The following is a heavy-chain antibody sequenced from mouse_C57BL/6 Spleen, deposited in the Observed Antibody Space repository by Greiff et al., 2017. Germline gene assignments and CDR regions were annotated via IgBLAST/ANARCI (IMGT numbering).Heavy chain of an antibody. CDR1: GFNIKDDY. Sequence: VQLQQSGAELVRPGASVKLSCTASGFNIKDDYMHWVKQRPEQGLEWIGWIDPENGDTEYASKFQGKATITADTSSNTASLQLSSLTSEDTAVYYCTTGFLRFAYWGQGTLVTVSA. D-gene: IGHD2-10*01. J-gene: IGHJ3*01. CDR3: TTGFLRFAY. CDR2: IDPENGDT. V-gene: IGHV14-4*01.